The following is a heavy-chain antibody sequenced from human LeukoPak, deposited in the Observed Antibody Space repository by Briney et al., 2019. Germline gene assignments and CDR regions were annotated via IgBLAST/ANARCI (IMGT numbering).Heavy chain of an antibody. CDR2: IQNGGDS. CDR1: GSSISNGFF. J-gene: IGHJ4*02. CDR3: ARGMGRFCTSSSCYLSFVY. Sequence: SETLSLTCNVSGSSISNGFFWAWIRQSPGKGLEWIGSIQNGGDSYYNPSLKSRTTMSADTSKNQFSLKLTSVTAADTAVFYCARGMGRFCTSSSCYLSFVYWGQGTLVTVSS. D-gene: IGHD2-2*01. V-gene: IGHV4-38-2*02.